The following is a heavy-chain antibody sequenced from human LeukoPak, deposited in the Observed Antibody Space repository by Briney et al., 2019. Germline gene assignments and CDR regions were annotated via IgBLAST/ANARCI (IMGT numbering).Heavy chain of an antibody. V-gene: IGHV1-2*02. CDR3: AKGEMGATDY. J-gene: IGHJ4*02. CDR2: ISPNTGGT. D-gene: IGHD1-26*01. Sequence: ASVKVSCKASGYTFTDYYIHWVRQAPGQGLEWMGWISPNTGGTNFAQKFRGRVTMTRDTSISTAYMELSRLKSDDTAVYYCAKGEMGATDYWGQGTLVTVSS. CDR1: GYTFTDYY.